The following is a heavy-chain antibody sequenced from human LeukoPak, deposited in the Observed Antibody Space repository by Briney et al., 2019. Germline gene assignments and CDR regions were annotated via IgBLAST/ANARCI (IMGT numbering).Heavy chain of an antibody. CDR1: GGSVSSGGYY. D-gene: IGHD4-11*01. CDR3: ARPLNTVHDTFDV. J-gene: IGHJ3*01. Sequence: SETLSLTCTVSGGSVSSGGYYWVWIRQRPGKGLEWIGYIYYTGSTSYNPSLKSRLTIAVDTSKNQFSLKLSSVTAADTAVYYCARPLNTVHDTFDVWGQGTMVTVSS. V-gene: IGHV4-31*03. CDR2: IYYTGST.